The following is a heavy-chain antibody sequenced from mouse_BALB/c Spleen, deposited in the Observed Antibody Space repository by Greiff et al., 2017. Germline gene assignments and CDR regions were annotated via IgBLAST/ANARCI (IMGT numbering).Heavy chain of an antibody. J-gene: IGHJ2*01. V-gene: IGHV1-4*02. D-gene: IGHD1-1*01. Sequence: VQLQQSAAELARPGASVKMSCKASGYTFTSYTMHWVKQRPGQGLEWIGYINPSSGYTEYNQKFKDKTTLTADKSSSTAYMQLSSLTSEDSAVYYCARGYYGSMYYFDYWGQGTTLTVSS. CDR1: GYTFTSYT. CDR2: INPSSGYT. CDR3: ARGYYGSMYYFDY.